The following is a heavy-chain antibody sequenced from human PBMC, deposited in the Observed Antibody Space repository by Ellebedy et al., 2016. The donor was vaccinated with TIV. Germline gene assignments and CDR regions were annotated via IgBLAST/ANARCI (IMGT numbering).Heavy chain of an antibody. D-gene: IGHD1-14*01. V-gene: IGHV5-51*01. CDR2: FYPGDSDS. Sequence: GESLKISCKGSGYRFTSYWIGWVRQMPGKGLEWMGIFYPGDSDSRYSPSFQGQVTISADKSISTAYLQWSSLKASDSAMYYCARQTTNWSGYFDYWGQGTLVTVSS. CDR1: GYRFTSYW. CDR3: ARQTTNWSGYFDY. J-gene: IGHJ4*02.